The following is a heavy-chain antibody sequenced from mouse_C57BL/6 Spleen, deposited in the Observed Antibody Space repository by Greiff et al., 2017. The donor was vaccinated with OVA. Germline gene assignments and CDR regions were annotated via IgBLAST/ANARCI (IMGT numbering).Heavy chain of an antibody. Sequence: EVQLQQSGPELVKPGASVKISCKASGYSFTGYYMNWVKQSPEKSLEWIGEINPSTGGTTYNQKFKAKATLTVDKSSSTAYMQLKSLTSEDSAVYYCARHNLLLDYWGQGTTLTVSS. CDR2: INPSTGGT. J-gene: IGHJ2*01. V-gene: IGHV1-42*01. CDR1: GYSFTGYY. D-gene: IGHD1-1*01. CDR3: ARHNLLLDY.